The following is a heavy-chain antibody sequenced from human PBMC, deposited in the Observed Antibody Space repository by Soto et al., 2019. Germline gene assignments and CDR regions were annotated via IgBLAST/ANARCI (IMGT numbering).Heavy chain of an antibody. V-gene: IGHV4-61*01. Sequence: SETLSLTCSVSGGSVSSGSYYWSWIRQPPGKGLEWIGYIYYSGSTNYNPSLKSRVTISVDTSKNQFSLKLSSVTAADTAVYYCAKTGWNYYYYYGMDVWGQGTTVTVSS. J-gene: IGHJ6*02. CDR1: GGSVSSGSYY. D-gene: IGHD1-1*01. CDR3: AKTGWNYYYYYGMDV. CDR2: IYYSGST.